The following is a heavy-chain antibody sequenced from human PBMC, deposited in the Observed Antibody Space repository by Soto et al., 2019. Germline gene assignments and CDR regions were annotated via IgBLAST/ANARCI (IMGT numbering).Heavy chain of an antibody. CDR2: IITLFGTS. V-gene: IGHV1-69*01. Sequence: VQLMQSGAEVKKPGSSVKVSCKASGGTFSSHSINWVRQAPGQGLEWMGGIITLFGTSNYAQNFQRRVTTTADQSTSTAYMELNSLTSDDTAVYDCAREVVYADFSAALLDWGQGTLVTVSS. J-gene: IGHJ4*02. CDR3: AREVVYADFSAALLD. CDR1: GGTFSSHS. D-gene: IGHD2-8*02.